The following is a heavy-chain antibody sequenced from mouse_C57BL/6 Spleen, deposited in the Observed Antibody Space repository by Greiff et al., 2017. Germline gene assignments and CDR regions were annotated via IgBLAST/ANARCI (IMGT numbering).Heavy chain of an antibody. CDR1: GFTFSDYG. J-gene: IGHJ4*01. D-gene: IGHD1-1*01. V-gene: IGHV5-17*01. CDR3: ARGHYYGSSYGAMDY. CDR2: ISSGSSTI. Sequence: EVQVVESGGGLVKPGGSLKLSCAASGFTFSDYGMHWVRQAPEKGLEWVAYISSGSSTIYYADTVKGRFTISRDNAKNTLFLQMTSLRSEDTAMYYCARGHYYGSSYGAMDYWGQGTSVTVSS.